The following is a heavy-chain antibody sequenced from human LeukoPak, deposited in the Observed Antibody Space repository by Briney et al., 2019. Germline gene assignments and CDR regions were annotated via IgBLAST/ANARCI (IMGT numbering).Heavy chain of an antibody. CDR2: ISGSGGST. Sequence: GGSLRLSCAASGFTFSSYAMSWVRQAPGKGLEWVSAISGSGGSTYYADSVKGRFTISRDNSKNTLYLQMNGLRAEDAAVYYCAKGGFVVVPAAMRYYFDYWGQGTLVTVSS. J-gene: IGHJ4*02. V-gene: IGHV3-23*01. D-gene: IGHD2-2*01. CDR1: GFTFSSYA. CDR3: AKGGFVVVPAAMRYYFDY.